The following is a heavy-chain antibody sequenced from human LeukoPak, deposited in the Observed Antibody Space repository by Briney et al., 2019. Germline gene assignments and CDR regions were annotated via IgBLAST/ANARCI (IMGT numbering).Heavy chain of an antibody. D-gene: IGHD4-23*01. CDR2: MNPNSGNT. J-gene: IGHJ3*02. CDR3: ARAMRWYGGDLGHDAFDI. V-gene: IGHV1-8*01. CDR1: GYTFTSYD. Sequence: ASVKVSCKASGYTFTSYDINWVRQATGQGLEWMGWMNPNSGNTGYAQKFQGRVTMTKDTSISTAYMELSSLRSDDTAVYYCARAMRWYGGDLGHDAFDIWGQGTMVTVSS.